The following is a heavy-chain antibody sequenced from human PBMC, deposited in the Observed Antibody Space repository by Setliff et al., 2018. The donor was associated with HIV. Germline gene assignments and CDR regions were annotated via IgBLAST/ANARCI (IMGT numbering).Heavy chain of an antibody. Sequence: SETLSLTCTVSGASITSHYWSWIRQSPGRELEWIGYIYSTGSTNYNPSLQSRVSLSMDASKNKFSLKVTSVTSADTAVYYCAKGAGFYGDYTFDYWGQGKLVTVSS. CDR2: IYSTGST. J-gene: IGHJ4*02. CDR1: GASITSHY. V-gene: IGHV4-59*11. CDR3: AKGAGFYGDYTFDY. D-gene: IGHD4-17*01.